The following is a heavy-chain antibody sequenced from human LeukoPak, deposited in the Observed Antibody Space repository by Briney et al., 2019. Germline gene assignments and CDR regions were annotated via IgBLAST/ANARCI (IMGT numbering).Heavy chain of an antibody. V-gene: IGHV4-34*01. J-gene: IGHJ6*02. D-gene: IGHD5-24*01. Sequence: PSETLSLTCAVYGGSFGGYYWSWIRQPPGKGLEWIGEINHSGSTNYNPSLKSRVTISVDTSKNQFSLKLSSVTAADTAVYYCASDREMATTHYYHYYGMDVWGQGTTVTVSS. CDR3: ASDREMATTHYYHYYGMDV. CDR1: GGSFGGYY. CDR2: INHSGST.